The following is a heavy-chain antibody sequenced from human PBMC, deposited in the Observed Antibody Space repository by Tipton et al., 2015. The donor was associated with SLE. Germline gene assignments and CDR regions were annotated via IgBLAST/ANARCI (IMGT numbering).Heavy chain of an antibody. Sequence: SLRLSCAASGFTFSSYEMNWVRQAPGKGLEWVSYISSSGSTIYYADSVKGRFTISIDTSKNHFSLKVNSVTAADTAVYYCARGYYYYMDVWGKGTTVTVSS. CDR2: ISSSGSTI. J-gene: IGHJ6*03. CDR1: GFTFSSYE. V-gene: IGHV3-48*03. CDR3: ARGYYYYMDV.